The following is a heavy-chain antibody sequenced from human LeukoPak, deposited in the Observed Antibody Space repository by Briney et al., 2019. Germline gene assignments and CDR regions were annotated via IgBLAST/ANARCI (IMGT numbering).Heavy chain of an antibody. CDR2: ISSSSSYI. D-gene: IGHD6-13*01. CDR3: ARDMSPYSSSWSDAFDI. Sequence: GGSLRLSCAASGFTFSSYSMNWVRQAPGKGLEWVSSISSSSSYIYYADSVKGRFTISRDNAKNSLYLQMNSLRAEDTAAYYCARDMSPYSSSWSDAFDIWGQGTMVTVSS. V-gene: IGHV3-21*01. CDR1: GFTFSSYS. J-gene: IGHJ3*02.